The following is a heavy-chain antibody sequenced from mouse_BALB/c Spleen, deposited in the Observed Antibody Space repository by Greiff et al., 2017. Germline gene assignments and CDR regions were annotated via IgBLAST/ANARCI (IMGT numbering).Heavy chain of an antibody. CDR3: ARDNDGAWFAY. CDR1: GFTFSDYY. V-gene: IGHV5-4*02. Sequence: EVMLVESGGGLVKPGGSLKLSCAASGFTFSDYYMYWVRQTPEKRLEWVATISDGGSYTYYPDTVTGRFTISRDNAKNTLYLEMSSLRSEDTAMYYCARDNDGAWFAYWGQGTLVTVSA. J-gene: IGHJ3*01. D-gene: IGHD2-12*01. CDR2: ISDGGSYT.